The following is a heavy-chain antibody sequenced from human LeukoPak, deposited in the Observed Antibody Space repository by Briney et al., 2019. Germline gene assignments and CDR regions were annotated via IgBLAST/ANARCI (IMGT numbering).Heavy chain of an antibody. CDR3: ARGALRVYVFDI. D-gene: IGHD3-10*01. J-gene: IGHJ3*02. CDR2: IHHSGAT. CDR1: GESFSGYY. Sequence: SETLSLTRGVYGESFSGYYWAWIRQPPEKGLEWIGEIHHSGATNYDPALKSRATISGDSSKNQISLKLRSVTAADTAVYYCARGALRVYVFDIWGQGTLVTVSS. V-gene: IGHV4-34*01.